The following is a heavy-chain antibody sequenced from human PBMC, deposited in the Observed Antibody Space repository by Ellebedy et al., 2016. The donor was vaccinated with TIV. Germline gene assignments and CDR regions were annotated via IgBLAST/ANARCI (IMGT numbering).Heavy chain of an antibody. CDR1: GGSISSTVW. CDR3: ASAHTGSYGLHS. V-gene: IGHV4-4*02. J-gene: IGHJ4*02. CDR2: IFHSGST. D-gene: IGHD1-26*01. Sequence: SETLSLTCAVSGGSISSTVWWSWVRQPPGKGLEWIGEIFHSGSTNYNPSLKSRVTISMDKSKNDFSLKLDSVTAADTAVYYCASAHTGSYGLHSWGQGTLVTVSS.